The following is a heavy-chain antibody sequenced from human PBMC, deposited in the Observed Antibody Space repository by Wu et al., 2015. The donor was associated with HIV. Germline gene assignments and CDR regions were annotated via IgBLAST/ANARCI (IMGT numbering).Heavy chain of an antibody. J-gene: IGHJ2*01. Sequence: QLEQPGVEVQKPGAALKVSCKASGYAFSRHGISWVRQVPGQGLEWVGWISAGNGDTTYAQKFQGRVTLTRDISTTTVFLEFGSLHSDDRAVYYCVKARGSGAYHFFYF. CDR3: VKARGSGAYHFFYF. V-gene: IGHV1-18*01. D-gene: IGHD3-10*01. CDR2: ISAGNGDT. CDR1: GYAFSRHG.